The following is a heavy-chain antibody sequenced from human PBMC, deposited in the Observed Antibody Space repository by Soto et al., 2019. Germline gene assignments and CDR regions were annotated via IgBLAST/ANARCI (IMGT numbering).Heavy chain of an antibody. CDR3: AKGDGFILAV. CDR1: GFTVNSNY. D-gene: IGHD1-26*01. V-gene: IGHV3-53*02. CDR2: TNTGGTT. Sequence: EVQVLATGGGLIQPGGSLRLSCAASGFTVNSNYMSWVRQAPGEGLQWVSITNTGGTTYYADSVKGRFTVSRDNSKNTLYLQXXXXRAEDTAVYYCAKGDGFILAVWGQGTTVSVSS. J-gene: IGHJ6*02.